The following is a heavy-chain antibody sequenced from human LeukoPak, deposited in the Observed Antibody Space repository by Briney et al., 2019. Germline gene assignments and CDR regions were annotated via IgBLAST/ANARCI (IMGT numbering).Heavy chain of an antibody. V-gene: IGHV4-59*01. CDR1: GGSISSYY. CDR3: ARVRLAAMARIFDY. CDR2: IYYSGST. J-gene: IGHJ4*02. Sequence: SETLSLTCTVSGGSISSYYWSWIRQPPGKGLEWIGYIYYSGSTNYNPSLKSRVTISVDTSKNQFSLKLSSVTAADTAVYYCARVRLAAMARIFDYWGLGTLVTVSS. D-gene: IGHD5-18*01.